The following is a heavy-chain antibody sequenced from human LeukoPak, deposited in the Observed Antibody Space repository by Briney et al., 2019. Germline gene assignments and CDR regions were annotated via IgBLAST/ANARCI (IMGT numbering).Heavy chain of an antibody. J-gene: IGHJ4*02. CDR2: ISSSSSYI. CDR3: ARTVGATLGLVDY. Sequence: GGSLRLSCAASGFTFSSYSMNWVRQAPGKGLEWVSSISSSSSYIYYADSVKGRFTISRDNAKNSLYLQMNSLRAEDTAVYYCARTVGATLGLVDYWGQGTLVTVSS. V-gene: IGHV3-21*01. D-gene: IGHD1-26*01. CDR1: GFTFSSYS.